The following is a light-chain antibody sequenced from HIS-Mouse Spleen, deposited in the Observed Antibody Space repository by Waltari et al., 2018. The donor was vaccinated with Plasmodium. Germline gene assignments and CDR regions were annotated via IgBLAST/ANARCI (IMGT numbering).Light chain of an antibody. CDR3: NSRDSSGNHLV. J-gene: IGLJ2*01. CDR1: SLRSCY. CDR2: GKN. V-gene: IGLV3-19*01. Sequence: SYELTQAPAVSVALGQTVRITCQGNSLRSCYAKWYQQKPGQAPVLVIYGKNNRPSGIPDRFSGSSSGNTASLTITGAQAEDEADYYCNSRDSSGNHLVFGGGTKLTVL.